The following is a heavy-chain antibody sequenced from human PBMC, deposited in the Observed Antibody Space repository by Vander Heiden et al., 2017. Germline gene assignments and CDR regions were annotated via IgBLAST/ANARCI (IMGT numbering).Heavy chain of an antibody. J-gene: IGHJ4*02. CDR2: IKSTPDGGTT. V-gene: IGHV3-15*01. CDR3: TADLPGGYSDYFDF. CDR1: GLLFSKAW. D-gene: IGHD2-21*02. Sequence: EVQLVESGGGLVKHGGSLRLSCAASGLLFSKAWMGWVRQAPGKGLEWVGRIKSTPDGGTTEYSVPVKGRFTISRDDSKNTLYVQMNSLKIEDTAVYYCTADLPGGYSDYFDFWGQGTVVTVSS.